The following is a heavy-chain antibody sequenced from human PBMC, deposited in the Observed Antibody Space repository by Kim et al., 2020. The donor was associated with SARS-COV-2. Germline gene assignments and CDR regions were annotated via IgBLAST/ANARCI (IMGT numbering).Heavy chain of an antibody. CDR3: TTDLKVVVVTAISQVPYGMDV. J-gene: IGHJ6*02. D-gene: IGHD2-21*02. CDR2: IKSKTDGGTT. V-gene: IGHV3-15*01. Sequence: GGSLRLSCAASGFTFSNAWMSWVRQAPGKGLEWVGRIKSKTDGGTTDYAAPVKGRFTISRDDSKNTLYLQMNSLKTEDTAGYYCTTDLKVVVVTAISQVPYGMDVWGQGTTVTVSS. CDR1: GFTFSNAW.